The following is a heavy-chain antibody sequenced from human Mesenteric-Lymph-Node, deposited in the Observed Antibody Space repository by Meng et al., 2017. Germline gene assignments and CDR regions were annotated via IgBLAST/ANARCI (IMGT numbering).Heavy chain of an antibody. D-gene: IGHD6-19*01. CDR3: ARDYKGVAGNFDY. CDR2: IYTSGST. CDR1: GGSISSGSYY. V-gene: IGHV4-61*02. J-gene: IGHJ4*02. Sequence: SETLSLTCTVSGGSISSGSYYWSWIRQPAGKGLEWIGRIYTSGSTNYNPSLKSRVTISVDTSKNQFSLKVNSVTAADTAVYFCARDYKGVAGNFDYWGQGTLVTVSS.